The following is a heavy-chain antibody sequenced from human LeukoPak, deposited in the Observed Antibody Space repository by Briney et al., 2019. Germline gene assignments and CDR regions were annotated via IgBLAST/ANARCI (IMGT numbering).Heavy chain of an antibody. V-gene: IGHV4-34*01. D-gene: IGHD1-26*01. CDR3: ARHVLLWWELRHDAFDI. Sequence: PSQTLSLTCAVYGGSFSGYYWSWIRQPPGKGLEWIGEINHSGSTNYNPSLKSRVTISVDTSKNQFSLKLSSVTAADTAVYYCARHVLLWWELRHDAFDIWGQGTMVTVSS. CDR2: INHSGST. CDR1: GGSFSGYY. J-gene: IGHJ3*02.